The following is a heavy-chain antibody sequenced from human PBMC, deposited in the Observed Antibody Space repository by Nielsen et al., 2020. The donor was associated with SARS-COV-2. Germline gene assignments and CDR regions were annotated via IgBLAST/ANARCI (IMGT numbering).Heavy chain of an antibody. CDR1: GFTFDDYA. Sequence: SLKISCAASGFTFDDYAIHWVRQAPGKGLEWVSGISWNGGILDYADSVKGRFTISRDNARNSLYLQMNSLRAEDTALYYCAKDPSDGYSSSWYFDYWGQGTLVTVSS. CDR2: ISWNGGIL. D-gene: IGHD6-13*01. V-gene: IGHV3-9*01. J-gene: IGHJ4*02. CDR3: AKDPSDGYSSSWYFDY.